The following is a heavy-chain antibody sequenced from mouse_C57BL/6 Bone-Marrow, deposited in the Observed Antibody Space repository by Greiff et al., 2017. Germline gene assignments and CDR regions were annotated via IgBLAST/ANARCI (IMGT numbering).Heavy chain of an antibody. D-gene: IGHD2-4*01. Sequence: QVQLQQPGAELVKPGASVKLSCKASGYTFTSYWMHWVKQRPGQGLEWIGIIHPNSGSTNYNEKFKSKSTLTVDKSSSTAYMQLSSLTSEDSAVYYCARDGGLRPYYAMDYWGQGTSVTVSS. CDR2: IHPNSGST. J-gene: IGHJ4*01. V-gene: IGHV1-64*01. CDR1: GYTFTSYW. CDR3: ARDGGLRPYYAMDY.